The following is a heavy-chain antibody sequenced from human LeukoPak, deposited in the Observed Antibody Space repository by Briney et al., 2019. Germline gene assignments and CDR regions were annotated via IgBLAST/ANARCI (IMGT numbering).Heavy chain of an antibody. Sequence: GESLKISCKGSGYSFTTYWIAWVRQMPGKGLEWMGIIYPGDSDTRYSPSFQGQVTIPADKSINTAYLQWSSLKASDTAIYYCARLGHYYDSSGYLPYNYWGQGTLVTVSS. CDR3: ARLGHYYDSSGYLPYNY. J-gene: IGHJ4*02. D-gene: IGHD3-22*01. CDR1: GYSFTTYW. CDR2: IYPGDSDT. V-gene: IGHV5-51*01.